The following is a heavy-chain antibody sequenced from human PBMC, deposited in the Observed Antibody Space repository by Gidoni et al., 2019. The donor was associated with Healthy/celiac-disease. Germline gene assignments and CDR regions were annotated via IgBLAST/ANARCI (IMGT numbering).Heavy chain of an antibody. D-gene: IGHD2-15*01. Sequence: EVQLVESGGGLVQPGGSLRLSCSASGFTFSSYAMHWVRQAPGKGLEYVSAISSNGGSTYYADSVKGRFTISRDNSKNTLYLQMSSLRAEDTAVYYCVKDRRYCSGGSCYLYYFDYWGQGTLVTVSS. J-gene: IGHJ4*02. CDR1: GFTFSSYA. V-gene: IGHV3-64D*09. CDR2: ISSNGGST. CDR3: VKDRRYCSGGSCYLYYFDY.